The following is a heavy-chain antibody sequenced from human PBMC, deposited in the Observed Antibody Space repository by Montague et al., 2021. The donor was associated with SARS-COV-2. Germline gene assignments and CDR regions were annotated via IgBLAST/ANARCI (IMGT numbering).Heavy chain of an antibody. CDR3: TLLQEHL. V-gene: IGHV3-53*04. CDR1: GFTVSSNY. CDR2: IYSGGNT. J-gene: IGHJ6*01. Sequence: SLRLSCAASGFTVSSNYMSWVRQAPGKGLEWVSVIYSGGNTYYADSVKGRFTISRHNSKNTLYLQMNSLHQGPIGLPPGTLLQEHLWG.